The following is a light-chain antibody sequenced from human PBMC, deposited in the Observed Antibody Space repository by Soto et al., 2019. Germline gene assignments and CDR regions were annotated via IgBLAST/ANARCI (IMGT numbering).Light chain of an antibody. CDR1: QSISNY. J-gene: IGKJ1*01. CDR3: QQYNSYST. CDR2: AAS. Sequence: DIQMTQSPSSLSASVADRVTVTCRASQSISNYLNWYQQKPGKAPKLLIYAASSLQSGVPSRFSGSGSGTEFTLTISSLQPDDFATYYCQQYNSYSTFGQGTKVDI. V-gene: IGKV1-39*01.